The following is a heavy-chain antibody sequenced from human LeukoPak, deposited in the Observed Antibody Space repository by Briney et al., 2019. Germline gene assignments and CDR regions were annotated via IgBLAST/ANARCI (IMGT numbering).Heavy chain of an antibody. Sequence: PSGTLSLTCTVSGGSISSYYWSWIRQPPGKGLEWIGYIYYSGSTNYNPSLKSRVTISVDTSKNQFSLKLSSVTAAGTAVYYCASRGNLRYFDWSSPGAFDIWGQGTMVTVSS. J-gene: IGHJ3*02. CDR3: ASRGNLRYFDWSSPGAFDI. D-gene: IGHD3-9*01. CDR2: IYYSGST. CDR1: GGSISSYY. V-gene: IGHV4-59*01.